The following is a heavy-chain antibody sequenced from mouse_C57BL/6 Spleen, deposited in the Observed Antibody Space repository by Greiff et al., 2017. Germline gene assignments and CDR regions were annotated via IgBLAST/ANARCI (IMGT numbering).Heavy chain of an antibody. CDR1: GYSITSGYY. CDR3: ASGTTVVEAMDY. CDR2: ISYDGSN. D-gene: IGHD1-1*01. V-gene: IGHV3-6*01. J-gene: IGHJ4*01. Sequence: ESGPGLVKPSQSLSLTCSVTGYSITSGYYWNWIRQFPGNKLEWMGYISYDGSNNYNPSLKNRISITRDTSKNQFFLKLNSVTTEDTATYYCASGTTVVEAMDYWGQGTSVTVSS.